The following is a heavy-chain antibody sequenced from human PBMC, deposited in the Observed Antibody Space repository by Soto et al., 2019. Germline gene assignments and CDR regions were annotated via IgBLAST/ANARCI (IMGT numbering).Heavy chain of an antibody. V-gene: IGHV3-30*18. CDR2: ISYDGSNK. Sequence: PGGSLRLSCASSGLTFSSYGMHWVRQAPGKGLEWVAAISYDGSNKYYADSVKGRFTISRDNSKNTLYLQMNSLRAEDTAVYYCAKDLWAFMTTVTANWFDPWGQGTLVTVSS. CDR1: GLTFSSYG. J-gene: IGHJ5*02. CDR3: AKDLWAFMTTVTANWFDP. D-gene: IGHD4-17*01.